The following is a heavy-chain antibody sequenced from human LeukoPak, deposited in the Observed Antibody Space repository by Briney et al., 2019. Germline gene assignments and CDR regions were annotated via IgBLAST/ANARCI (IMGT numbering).Heavy chain of an antibody. J-gene: IGHJ5*02. Sequence: SETLSLTCAVYGGSFSGYYWSWIRQPPGKGLEWIGEINHSGSTNYNPSLKSRVTISVDTSKNQFSLNLRSVTAADTAVYYCAKENGGTGWYDWFDPWGQGTLVTVSS. CDR2: INHSGST. CDR1: GGSFSGYY. D-gene: IGHD6-19*01. V-gene: IGHV4-34*01. CDR3: AKENGGTGWYDWFDP.